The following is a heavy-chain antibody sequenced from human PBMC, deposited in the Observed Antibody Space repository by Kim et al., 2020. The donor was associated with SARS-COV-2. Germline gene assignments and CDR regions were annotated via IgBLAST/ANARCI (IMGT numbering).Heavy chain of an antibody. Sequence: DSVKGRFTISRDNTENSLFLRMNSLRAEDTAVYYCARDRLLRFYLYYYMDVWGKGTTVTVSS. CDR3: ARDRLLRFYLYYYMDV. J-gene: IGHJ6*03. V-gene: IGHV3-11*06. D-gene: IGHD2-21*02.